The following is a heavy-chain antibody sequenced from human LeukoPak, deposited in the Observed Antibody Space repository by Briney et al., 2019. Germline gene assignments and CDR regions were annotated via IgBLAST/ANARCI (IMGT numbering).Heavy chain of an antibody. CDR1: GFTFSSYW. CDR2: IKQDGSEK. J-gene: IGHJ6*02. CDR3: AREGGVTTVTTRYYYGMDV. D-gene: IGHD4-4*01. V-gene: IGHV3-7*01. Sequence: GGSLRLSCAASGFTFSSYWMSWVRQAPGKGLEWVANIKQDGSEKYYVDPVKGRFTISRDNAKNSLYLQMNSLRAEDTAVYYCAREGGVTTVTTRYYYGMDVWGQGTTVTVSS.